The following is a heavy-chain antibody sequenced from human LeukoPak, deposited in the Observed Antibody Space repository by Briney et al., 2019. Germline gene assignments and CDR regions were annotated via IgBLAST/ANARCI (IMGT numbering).Heavy chain of an antibody. D-gene: IGHD5-18*01. V-gene: IGHV4-59*01. J-gene: IGHJ4*02. Sequence: SETLSLTCTASSVSISSYYWSWLRQPPGKGLEWIGYIYYSGTTNYNPSLESRVTISVDTAKNQFSLKLSSVTAADTAVYYCATGGYSYGIAYWGQGTLVTVSS. CDR3: ATGGYSYGIAY. CDR2: IYYSGTT. CDR1: SVSISSYY.